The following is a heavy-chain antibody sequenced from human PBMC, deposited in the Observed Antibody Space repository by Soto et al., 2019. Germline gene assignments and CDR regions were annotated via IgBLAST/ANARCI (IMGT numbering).Heavy chain of an antibody. CDR2: ISGSGDKT. D-gene: IGHD3-16*01. Sequence: GGSLRLSCETSGFTFHHYAMSWVRQVSGKGLEWVSGISGSGDKTYYKDSVRGRFTISRDNSKNTVYLQMNSLRAEDTALYYCAKDALESYVWGGYVRRTFDYWGQGTLVTVSS. V-gene: IGHV3-23*01. J-gene: IGHJ4*02. CDR1: GFTFHHYA. CDR3: AKDALESYVWGGYVRRTFDY.